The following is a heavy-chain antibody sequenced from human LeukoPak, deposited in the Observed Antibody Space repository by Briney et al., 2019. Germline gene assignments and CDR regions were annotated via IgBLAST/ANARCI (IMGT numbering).Heavy chain of an antibody. CDR2: IYSGGAT. J-gene: IGHJ5*02. V-gene: IGHV3-53*01. CDR1: GFVVSSNY. D-gene: IGHD1-26*01. Sequence: GGSLRLSCAASGFVVSSNYMSWVRQAPGKGLEWVSVIYSGGATYYADSVKGRFTISRDNSKNMLYLQMNSLRAEDTAVYYCARGPIVGPTKGFDPWGQGTLVTVSS. CDR3: ARGPIVGPTKGFDP.